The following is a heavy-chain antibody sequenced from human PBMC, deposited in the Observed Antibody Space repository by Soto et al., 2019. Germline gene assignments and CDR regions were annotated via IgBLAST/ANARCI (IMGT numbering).Heavy chain of an antibody. J-gene: IGHJ4*02. CDR1: GVSISSYY. Sequence: QVQLQESGPGLVKPSETLSLTCTVSGVSISSYYWSWVRQPPGKGLEWLGYVYSDGSTNYNPSLRSRVTISVDPSRRQFSLKLNSVTPADTAVYYCATISASRSFDCWGQGTLVTVSS. CDR2: VYSDGST. D-gene: IGHD3-3*02. V-gene: IGHV4-59*01. CDR3: ATISASRSFDC.